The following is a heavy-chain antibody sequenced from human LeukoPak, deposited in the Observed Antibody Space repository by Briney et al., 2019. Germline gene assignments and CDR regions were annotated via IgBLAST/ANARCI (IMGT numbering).Heavy chain of an antibody. CDR3: ARDSPPDY. V-gene: IGHV3-30*02. J-gene: IGHJ4*02. CDR1: GFTFSSYG. Sequence: PGGSLRLSCAASGFTFSSYGMHWVRQAPGKGLEWVAFIRYDGSNKYYADSVKGRFTISRDNAKNSLYLQMNSLRADDTAVYYCARDSPPDYWGQGTLVTVSS. CDR2: IRYDGSNK.